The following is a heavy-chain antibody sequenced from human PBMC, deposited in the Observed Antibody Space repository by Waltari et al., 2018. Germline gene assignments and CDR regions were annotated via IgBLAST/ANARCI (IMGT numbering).Heavy chain of an antibody. Sequence: EVQFLESGGGLVQPGGSLRLSCAVSGLTFSSYALTWVRQAPGKGLEWVSTINGNGIRTYYGDSVKGRFTISRDNSKNMLHLQMNSLTAEDTAEYYCATEMGYDSSGRVDSWGQGILVTVSS. CDR3: ATEMGYDSSGRVDS. J-gene: IGHJ4*02. V-gene: IGHV3-23*01. CDR1: GLTFSSYA. D-gene: IGHD3-22*01. CDR2: INGNGIRT.